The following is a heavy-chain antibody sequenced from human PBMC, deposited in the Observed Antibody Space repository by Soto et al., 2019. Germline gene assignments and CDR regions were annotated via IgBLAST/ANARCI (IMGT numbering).Heavy chain of an antibody. CDR2: ISSSSSTI. J-gene: IGHJ4*02. CDR1: GFTFSSYS. V-gene: IGHV3-48*01. CDR3: ARGYYDSSGYYWVFDY. D-gene: IGHD3-22*01. Sequence: GGSLRLSCAASGFTFSSYSMNWVRQAPGKGLEWVSYISSSSSTIYYADSVKGRFTISRANAKNSLYLQMNSLRAEDTAVYYCARGYYDSSGYYWVFDYWGQGTLVTVSS.